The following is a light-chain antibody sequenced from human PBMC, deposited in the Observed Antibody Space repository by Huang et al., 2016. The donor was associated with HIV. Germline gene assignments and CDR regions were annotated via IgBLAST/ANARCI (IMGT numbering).Light chain of an antibody. CDR1: QGVGVN. CDR2: SAS. V-gene: IGKV3-15*01. J-gene: IGKJ1*01. Sequence: ETVMMQSPATLSVPPGEGATLSCRATQGVGVNLAWYQQRLGQAPRLLIHSASIRATGTSDRFSGGGSGTEFTLTISRLQPEDSAVYYCQQYNNGPPWTFGQGTKVE. CDR3: QQYNNGPPWT.